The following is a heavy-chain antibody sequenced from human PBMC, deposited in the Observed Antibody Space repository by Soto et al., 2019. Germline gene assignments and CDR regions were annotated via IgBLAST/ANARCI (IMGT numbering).Heavy chain of an antibody. Sequence: LSLTCLVSGFPISSPYSWGWIRPPPGKGLEWIGSISHTGTTSYSPSLTSRVSISVDTSKNQVSLKLTSVTAADTAVYFCARVTMVIRDSDHFGVDVWGHGTTVTVSS. J-gene: IGHJ6*02. V-gene: IGHV4-38-2*02. CDR3: ARVTMVIRDSDHFGVDV. CDR2: ISHTGTT. CDR1: GFPISSPYS. D-gene: IGHD4-17*01.